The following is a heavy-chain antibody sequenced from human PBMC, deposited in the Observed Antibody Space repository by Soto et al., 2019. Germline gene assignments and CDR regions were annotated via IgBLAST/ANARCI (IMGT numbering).Heavy chain of an antibody. CDR1: GGSVSSGSYY. CDR2: IYYSGST. J-gene: IGHJ5*02. V-gene: IGHV4-61*01. D-gene: IGHD2-2*01. CDR3: ARAYRDIVVVPAAFSFDP. Sequence: KSSETLSLTCTVSGGSVSSGSYYWSWIRQPPGKGLEWIGYIYYSGSTNYNPSLKSRVTISVDTSKNQFSLKLSSVTAADTAVYYCARAYRDIVVVPAAFSFDPWGQGTLVTVSS.